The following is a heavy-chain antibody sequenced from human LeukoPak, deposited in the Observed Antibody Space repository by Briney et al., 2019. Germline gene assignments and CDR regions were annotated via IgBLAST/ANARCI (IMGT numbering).Heavy chain of an antibody. CDR3: ARDYENYFDY. V-gene: IGHV6-1*01. CDR1: GDSVSSNML. Sequence: SQTLSLTCAISGDSVSSNMLWNWIRQSPSRGLEWLGRTYYRSKWYNDYAVSVKSRITINPDTSKNQLSLQLNSVTPEDTAVYYCARDYENYFDYWGQGTLVTVSS. CDR2: TYYRSKWYN. D-gene: IGHD3-3*01. J-gene: IGHJ4*02.